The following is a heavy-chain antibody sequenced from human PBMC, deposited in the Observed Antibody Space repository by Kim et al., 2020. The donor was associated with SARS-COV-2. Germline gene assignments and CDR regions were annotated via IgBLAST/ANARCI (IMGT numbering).Heavy chain of an antibody. CDR3: ARDLRGQDPFDY. Sequence: NYNPSLKSRVTRSVDKSKNQFSLKLSSVPGADTAVYYCARDLRGQDPFDYRGQGTLVTVSS. D-gene: IGHD5-12*01. J-gene: IGHJ4*02. V-gene: IGHV4-4*02.